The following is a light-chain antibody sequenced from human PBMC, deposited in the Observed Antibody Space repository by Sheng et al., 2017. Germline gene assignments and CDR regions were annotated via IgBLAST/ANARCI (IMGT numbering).Light chain of an antibody. V-gene: IGLV1-44*01. Sequence: QSVLTQPPSASGTPGQSVTMSCSGRGPNIGSNTVSWYQQLPGTAPKLLMYANNQRPSGVPDRFSGSKSGTSASLVISGLQSEDAADYYCATWDDSLNGPVFGGGTKLTV. J-gene: IGLJ3*02. CDR1: GPNIGSNT. CDR3: ATWDDSLNGPV. CDR2: ANN.